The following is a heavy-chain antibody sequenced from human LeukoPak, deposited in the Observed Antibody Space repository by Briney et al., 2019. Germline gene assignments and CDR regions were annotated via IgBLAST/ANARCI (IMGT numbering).Heavy chain of an antibody. V-gene: IGHV4-30-2*01. J-gene: IGHJ4*02. CDR3: ASLLWFGRYYFDY. D-gene: IGHD3-10*01. CDR2: IYHSGST. CDR1: GGSISSGGYY. Sequence: SQTLSLTCTVSGGSISSGGYYWSWIRQPPGKGLEWIGYIYHSGSTYYNPSLKSRVTISVDTSKNQFSLKLSSVTAADTAVYYCASLLWFGRYYFDYWGQGTLVTVSS.